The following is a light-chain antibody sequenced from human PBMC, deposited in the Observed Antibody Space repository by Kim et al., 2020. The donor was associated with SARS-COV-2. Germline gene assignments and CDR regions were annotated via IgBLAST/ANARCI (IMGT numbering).Light chain of an antibody. CDR1: QSISGL. V-gene: IGKV1-5*03. CDR3: QQYGTYRLS. J-gene: IGKJ4*01. CDR2: KAS. Sequence: ASVGDRVTFACRASQSISGLLAWYQQKPGKAPKLLIYKASSLESGVPSRFSGSGSGTEFTLTITSLQPDDFATYYCQQYGTYRLSFGGGTKVDIK.